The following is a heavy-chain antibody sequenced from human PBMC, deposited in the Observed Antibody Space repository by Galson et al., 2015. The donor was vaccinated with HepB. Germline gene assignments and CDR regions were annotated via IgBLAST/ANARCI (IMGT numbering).Heavy chain of an antibody. J-gene: IGHJ6*02. D-gene: IGHD6-19*01. Sequence: CKASGYTFTSYVINWVRQAPGPGLEWMGGINTNTGTPTYAQGFTGRFVFSLDTSVSTAYLQISSLKTEDTAVYYCARVTSIYDFSSRAYSYYYYGMDVWGQGTTVAVSS. CDR1: GYTFTSYV. CDR2: INTNTGTP. V-gene: IGHV7-4-1*02. CDR3: ARVTSIYDFSSRAYSYYYYGMDV.